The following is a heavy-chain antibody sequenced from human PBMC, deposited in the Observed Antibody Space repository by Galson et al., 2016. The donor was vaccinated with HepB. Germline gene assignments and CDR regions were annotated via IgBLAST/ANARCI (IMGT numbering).Heavy chain of an antibody. V-gene: IGHV1-69*06. D-gene: IGHD2-2*03. CDR3: ARDKTGYCSSTSCYSRDYYYGMDV. CDR1: GYTFISYG. CDR2: IIPIFGTA. J-gene: IGHJ6*02. Sequence: SCKASGYTFISYGISWVRQAPGQGLEWMGGIIPIFGTANYAQKFQGRVTITADKSTSTAYMELSSLRSEDTAGYYCARDKTGYCSSTSCYSRDYYYGMDVWGQGTTVTVSS.